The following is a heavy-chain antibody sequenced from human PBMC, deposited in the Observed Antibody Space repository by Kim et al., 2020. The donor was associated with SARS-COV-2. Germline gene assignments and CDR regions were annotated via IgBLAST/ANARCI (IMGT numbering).Heavy chain of an antibody. Sequence: SETLSLTCSVSGDSIRNSIYYWGWIRQLPGKGPEWIGSIYYSGTTYSNPSLKSRVFVTLDASKNQFSLHLHSLTAADTAAYYCARDGDDSNNWDYYVDY. D-gene: IGHD1-7*01. CDR2: IYYSGTT. V-gene: IGHV4-39*07. CDR1: GDSIRNSIYY. J-gene: IGHJ4*01. CDR3: ARDGDDSNNWDYYVDY.